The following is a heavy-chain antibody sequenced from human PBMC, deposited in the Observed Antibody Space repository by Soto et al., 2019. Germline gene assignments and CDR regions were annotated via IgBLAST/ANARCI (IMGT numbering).Heavy chain of an antibody. CDR1: GGSIGSTTYY. CDR2: FFIGGNT. D-gene: IGHD3-22*01. V-gene: IGHV4-39*07. Sequence: SETLSLTCTVSGGSIGSTTYYWGWMRQPPGKGLEWIGYFFIGGNTYYNPSLKSRVTISVDTSKNQCSLTLSSMTAADTAVYYCALRSMAVVPEYWGQGTLVTVSS. CDR3: ALRSMAVVPEY. J-gene: IGHJ4*02.